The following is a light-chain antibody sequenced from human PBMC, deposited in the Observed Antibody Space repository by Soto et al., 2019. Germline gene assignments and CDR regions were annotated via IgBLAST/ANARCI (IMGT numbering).Light chain of an antibody. V-gene: IGKV4-1*01. CDR3: QQYYSTPWT. J-gene: IGKJ1*01. CDR2: WAS. CDR1: QIVLYSSNNKNY. Sequence: DIVMAQSPDSLAVSLGERATINCKSSQIVLYSSNNKNYLAWYQQKPGQPPKLLIYWASTRESGVPDRFRGSGSGTDFTLTTSSLQAEVVAVYYCQQYYSTPWTFGQGTKVEIK.